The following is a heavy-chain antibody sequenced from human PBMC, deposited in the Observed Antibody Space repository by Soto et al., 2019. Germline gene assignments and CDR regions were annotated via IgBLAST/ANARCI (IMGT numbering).Heavy chain of an antibody. V-gene: IGHV4-39*01. CDR3: ATQEVGGSYVYTFDP. D-gene: IGHD1-26*01. Sequence: SETLSLTCTVSGGSITSSSYYWGWIRQPPGKGLEWIGSIYYSGSTYYNPSLKSRVTISVDTSKNQFSLKLSSVTAADTAVYYCATQEVGGSYVYTFDPWGQGTLLTVS. CDR1: GGSITSSSYY. CDR2: IYYSGST. J-gene: IGHJ5*02.